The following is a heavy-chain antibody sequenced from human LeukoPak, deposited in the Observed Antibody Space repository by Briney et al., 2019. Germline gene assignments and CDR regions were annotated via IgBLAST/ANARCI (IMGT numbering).Heavy chain of an antibody. CDR2: ISSDVTNT. CDR3: ARGDWGSALS. D-gene: IGHD7-27*01. CDR1: GFTFSSSW. V-gene: IGHV3-74*01. J-gene: IGHJ3*01. Sequence: PGGALRLSCAASGFTFSSSWLHWVRQAPGRGLVWVSRISSDVTNTAYGASVKGRFTISRDNAKNALYLQMNSLRVDDTGVYYCARGDWGSALSWGRGTMVTVSS.